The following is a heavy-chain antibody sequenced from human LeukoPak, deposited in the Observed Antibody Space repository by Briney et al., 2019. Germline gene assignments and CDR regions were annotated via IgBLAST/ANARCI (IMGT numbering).Heavy chain of an antibody. J-gene: IGHJ3*02. CDR3: TRVWYSSGWYGGSGI. D-gene: IGHD6-19*01. Sequence: PGGSLRLSCTASGFTFGDYAMSWFRQAPGKGLEWVGFIRSKAYGGTTEYAASVKGRFTISRDDSKSIAYLQMNSLKTEDTAVYYCTRVWYSSGWYGGSGIWGQGTMVTVSS. CDR1: GFTFGDYA. V-gene: IGHV3-49*03. CDR2: IRSKAYGGTT.